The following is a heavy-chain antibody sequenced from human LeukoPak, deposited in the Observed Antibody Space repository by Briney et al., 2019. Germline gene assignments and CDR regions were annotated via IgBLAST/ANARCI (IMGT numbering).Heavy chain of an antibody. Sequence: PSETLSLTCSVSDYSISNGYFWGWIRQPPGKGLEWIGSLYHSGSTYYNPSLKSRVTISVDTSKNQFSLKLSSVTAADTAVYYCARLVVVVVVPAAKVSGYMDVWGKGTTVTISS. J-gene: IGHJ6*03. D-gene: IGHD2-2*01. CDR3: ARLVVVVVVPAAKVSGYMDV. CDR1: DYSISNGYF. CDR2: LYHSGST. V-gene: IGHV4-38-2*02.